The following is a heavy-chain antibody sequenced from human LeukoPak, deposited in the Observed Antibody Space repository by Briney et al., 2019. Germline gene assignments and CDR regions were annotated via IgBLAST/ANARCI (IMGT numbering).Heavy chain of an antibody. CDR2: ISSSSSTI. D-gene: IGHD3-10*01. CDR3: ARDRAYGSGRPEPQPRDY. J-gene: IGHJ4*02. Sequence: PGGSLRLSCAASGFTFSSYSMNWVRQAPGKGLEWVSYISSSSSTIYYADSVKGRFTISRDNAKNSLYLQMNSLRAEDTAVYYCARDRAYGSGRPEPQPRDYWGQGTLVTVSS. CDR1: GFTFSSYS. V-gene: IGHV3-48*04.